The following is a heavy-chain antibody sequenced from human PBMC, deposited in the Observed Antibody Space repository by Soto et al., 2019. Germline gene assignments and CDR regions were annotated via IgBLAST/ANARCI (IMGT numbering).Heavy chain of an antibody. CDR3: AKSLTNSYDSSGYYYYYGMDV. Sequence: QVQLVESGGGVVQPGRSLRLSCAASGFTFSSYGMHWVRQAPGKGLEWVAVISYDGSNKYYADSVKGRFTISRDNSKNTLYLEMNCMRAEDTAVYCCAKSLTNSYDSSGYYYYYGMDVWGQGTTVTVSS. CDR2: ISYDGSNK. CDR1: GFTFSSYG. J-gene: IGHJ6*02. V-gene: IGHV3-30*18. D-gene: IGHD3-22*01.